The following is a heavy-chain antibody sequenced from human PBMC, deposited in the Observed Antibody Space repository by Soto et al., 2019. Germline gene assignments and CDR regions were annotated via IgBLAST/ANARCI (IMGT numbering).Heavy chain of an antibody. V-gene: IGHV1-69*13. CDR2: FIPLSGTA. J-gene: IGHJ5*02. Sequence: GASVKVSCKASGGILRNYIINWVRQAPGQGLEWVGDFIPLSGTAKYAQRFQDRVTLNADAATNTAYMELSSLRSEDTAVYYCAIAHFSSGEFDPWGQGSLVTVSS. D-gene: IGHD6-19*01. CDR1: GGILRNYI. CDR3: AIAHFSSGEFDP.